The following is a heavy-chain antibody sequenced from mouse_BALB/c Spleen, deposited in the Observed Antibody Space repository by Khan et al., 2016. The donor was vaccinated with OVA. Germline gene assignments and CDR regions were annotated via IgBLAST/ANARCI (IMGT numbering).Heavy chain of an antibody. CDR2: VSTGGHYT. J-gene: IGHJ3*01. D-gene: IGHD1-1*01. CDR3: ARLAYYYDSEGFAY. V-gene: IGHV5-6*01. CDR1: GFTFSTYG. Sequence: EVQVVESGGDVVKPGGSLKLSCAASGFTFSTYGMSWVRQTPDKRLEWVATVSTGGHYTYYPDTVKGRFTISRDNAKNTLYLQMSSLKSEDTAMFYGARLAYYYDSEGFAYWGQGTLVTVSA.